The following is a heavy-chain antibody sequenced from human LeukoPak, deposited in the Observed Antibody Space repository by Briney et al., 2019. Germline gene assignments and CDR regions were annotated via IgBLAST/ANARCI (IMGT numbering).Heavy chain of an antibody. CDR3: ASGGGPNYFEN. CDR1: GFTFGSYG. CDR2: IWYDGSNK. Sequence: LPGGSLRLSCVASGFTFGSYGMHWVRQAPGKGLEWVAVIWYDGSNKYYADSVKGRFTISRDNSNDTLYLQMNSLGAEDTAVYYCASGGGPNYFENWGQGTLVTVSS. J-gene: IGHJ4*02. D-gene: IGHD3-10*01. V-gene: IGHV3-33*01.